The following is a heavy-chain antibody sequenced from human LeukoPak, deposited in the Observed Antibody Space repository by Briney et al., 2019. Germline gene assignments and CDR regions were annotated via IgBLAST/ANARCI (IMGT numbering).Heavy chain of an antibody. Sequence: GGSLRLSCAASGFTFSSYALSWVRQAPGKGLEWVSAISGSGGSTYYADSVKGRFTISRDNSKNTLYLQMNSLRAEDTAVYYCARVNCSGGSCYSRHYYYYGMDVWGQGTTVTVSS. D-gene: IGHD2-15*01. V-gene: IGHV3-23*01. CDR2: ISGSGGST. CDR3: ARVNCSGGSCYSRHYYYYGMDV. J-gene: IGHJ6*02. CDR1: GFTFSSYA.